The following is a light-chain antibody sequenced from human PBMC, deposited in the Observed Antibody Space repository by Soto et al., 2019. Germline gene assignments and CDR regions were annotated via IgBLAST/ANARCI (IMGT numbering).Light chain of an antibody. CDR2: DVS. V-gene: IGLV2-8*01. J-gene: IGLJ2*01. Sequence: QSALAQPPSASGSPGQSVTISCTGTSSDVGAYTYVSWYQQHPGKAPKLIIFDVSQRPSGVPDRFSGSKSGNTASLTVSGLQAEDEAVYYCNSFAGSAHVVFGGGTQLTVL. CDR3: NSFAGSAHVV. CDR1: SSDVGAYTY.